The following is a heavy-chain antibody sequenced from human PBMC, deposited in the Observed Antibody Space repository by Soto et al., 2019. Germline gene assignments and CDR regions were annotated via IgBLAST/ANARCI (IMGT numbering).Heavy chain of an antibody. CDR2: IIPIFGTA. D-gene: IGHD3-9*01. J-gene: IGHJ6*02. CDR3: AGEPPNGQGPNYDILTGYSPNYGMDV. Sequence: QVQLVQSGAEVKKPGSSVKVSCKASGGTFSSYAISWVRQAPGQGLEWMGGIIPIFGTANYAQKFQGRVTINADESTSTAYMELSSMRSEDTAVYYCAGEPPNGQGPNYDILTGYSPNYGMDVWGQGTTVTVSS. V-gene: IGHV1-69*01. CDR1: GGTFSSYA.